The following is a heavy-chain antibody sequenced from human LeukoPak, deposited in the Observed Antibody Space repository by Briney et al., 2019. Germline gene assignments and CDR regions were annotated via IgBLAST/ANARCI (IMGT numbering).Heavy chain of an antibody. V-gene: IGHV3-48*01. Sequence: GGSLRLSCAASGFTFSSYSMNWVRQAPEKGLEWVSYISSSSSTIYYADSVKGRFTISRDNAKNSLYLQMNSLRAEDTAVYYCARDGGYPFWYFDLWGRGTLVTVSS. CDR2: ISSSSSTI. J-gene: IGHJ2*01. D-gene: IGHD3-16*01. CDR1: GFTFSSYS. CDR3: ARDGGYPFWYFDL.